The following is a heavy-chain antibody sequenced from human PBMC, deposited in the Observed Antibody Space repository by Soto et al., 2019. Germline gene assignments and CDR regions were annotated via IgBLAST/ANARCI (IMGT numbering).Heavy chain of an antibody. D-gene: IGHD6-13*01. CDR1: GFTFSSYG. J-gene: IGHJ4*02. CDR3: ATPPPDLCSSSWYYPDSFDY. Sequence: PGGSLRLSCAASGFTFSSYGMHWVRQAPGKGLEWVAVIWYDGSNKYYADSGKGRFTISRDNSKNTLYLQMNSLRAEDTAVYYCATPPPDLCSSSWYYPDSFDYWGQGTLVTVSS. CDR2: IWYDGSNK. V-gene: IGHV3-30*02.